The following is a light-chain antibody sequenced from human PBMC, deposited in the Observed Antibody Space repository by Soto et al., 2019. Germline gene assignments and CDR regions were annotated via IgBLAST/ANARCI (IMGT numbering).Light chain of an antibody. CDR2: TAS. CDR3: LQHNSYPLT. J-gene: IGKJ4*01. CDR1: RSIRTY. V-gene: IGKV1-17*01. Sequence: DIQVTQSPSSLSASVGDRVTITCRASRSIRTYLNWYQQRPGKPPKLLIQTASTLQGGVPSRFSGSGSGTDFTLTISSLQPEDFATYYCLQHNSYPLTFGGGTKVEIK.